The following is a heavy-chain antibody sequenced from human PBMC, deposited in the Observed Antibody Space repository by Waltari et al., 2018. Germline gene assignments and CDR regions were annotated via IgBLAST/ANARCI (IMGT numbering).Heavy chain of an antibody. CDR1: GGSFSGYY. J-gene: IGHJ4*02. Sequence: QVQLQQWGAGLLKPSETLSLPCAVYGGSFSGYYWSWIRQPPGKGLEWIGEINHSGSTNYNPSLKSRVTISVDTSKNQFSLKLSSVTAADTAVYYCARGLGSSSSSGVFDYWGQGTLVTVSS. V-gene: IGHV4-34*01. CDR3: ARGLGSSSSSGVFDY. CDR2: INHSGST. D-gene: IGHD6-6*01.